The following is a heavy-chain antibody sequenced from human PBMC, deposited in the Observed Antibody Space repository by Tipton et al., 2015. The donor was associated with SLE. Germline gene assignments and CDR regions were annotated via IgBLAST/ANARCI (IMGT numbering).Heavy chain of an antibody. CDR2: IYYSGST. J-gene: IGHJ4*02. CDR1: GGSVSSGSYY. D-gene: IGHD3-10*01. V-gene: IGHV4-61*01. CDR3: ARLTRSYYLDY. Sequence: TLSLTCTVSGGSVSSGSYYWSWIRQPPGKGLEWIGYIYYSGSTNYNPSLKSRVTISVDTSKNQFSLKLSSVTAADTAVYYCARLTRSYYLDYWGQGTLVTVSS.